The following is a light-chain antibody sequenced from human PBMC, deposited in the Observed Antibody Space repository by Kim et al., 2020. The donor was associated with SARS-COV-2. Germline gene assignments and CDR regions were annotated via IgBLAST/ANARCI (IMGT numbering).Light chain of an antibody. CDR1: SSDVGGYNY. CDR2: SVS. CDR3: SSYTSSSTVV. Sequence: GQSITISCTGTSSDVGGYNYVSWYQQHPGTAPKLMIYSVSHRPSGVSNRFSGSKSGNTASLTISGLQAEDEADYCCSSYTSSSTVVFGGGTQLTVL. V-gene: IGLV2-14*03. J-gene: IGLJ2*01.